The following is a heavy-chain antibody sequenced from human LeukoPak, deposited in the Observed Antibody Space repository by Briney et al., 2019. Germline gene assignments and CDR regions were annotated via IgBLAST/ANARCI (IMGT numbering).Heavy chain of an antibody. CDR3: ARAGYSYGTGYYFDY. CDR2: IYYTGAT. V-gene: IGHV4-59*01. CDR1: GGSISSYY. D-gene: IGHD5-18*01. Sequence: KSSETLSLTCTVSGGSISSYYWSWIRLPPGKGLEWIGYIYYTGATYYNPSLKSRVTISLDTSKNQFSLKLSSVTAADAAAYYCARAGYSYGTGYYFDYWGQGALVTVSS. J-gene: IGHJ4*02.